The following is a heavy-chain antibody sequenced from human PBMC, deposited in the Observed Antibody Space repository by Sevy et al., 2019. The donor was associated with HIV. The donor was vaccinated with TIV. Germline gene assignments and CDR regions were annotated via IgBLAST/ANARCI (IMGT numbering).Heavy chain of an antibody. V-gene: IGHV3-73*01. CDR3: ATPTMTSLDYFDY. CDR2: IRSKADSYAT. D-gene: IGHD2-2*01. Sequence: GGSLRLSCAASGFTFSGSVIYWVRQPSGKGLEWVGRIRSKADSYATAYAASVKGRFTISRDDSKNTAFLQMNVLKTEDTAVYYCATPTMTSLDYFDYWGQRTLVTDSS. J-gene: IGHJ4*02. CDR1: GFTFSGSV.